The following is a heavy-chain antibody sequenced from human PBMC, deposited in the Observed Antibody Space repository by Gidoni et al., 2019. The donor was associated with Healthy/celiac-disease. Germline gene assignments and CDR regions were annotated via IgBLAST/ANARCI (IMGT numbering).Heavy chain of an antibody. CDR3: ARDNLGHGLD. V-gene: IGHV4-61*01. J-gene: IGHJ4*02. Sequence: QVQLQESGPGLVKPSETLSLTCTVSGGSVSSGSYYWSWIRQPPGKGLEWIGYIYYSGSTNYNPSLKSRVTISVDTSKNQFSLKLSSVTAADTAVYYCARDNLGHGLDWGQGTLVTVSS. D-gene: IGHD3-16*01. CDR1: GGSVSSGSYY. CDR2: IYYSGST.